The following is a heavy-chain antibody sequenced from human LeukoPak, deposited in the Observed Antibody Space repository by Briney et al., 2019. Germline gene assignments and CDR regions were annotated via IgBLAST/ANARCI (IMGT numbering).Heavy chain of an antibody. CDR3: ARGIDYGWFDP. CDR2: IKQDGSER. V-gene: IGHV3-7*01. J-gene: IGHJ5*01. Sequence: PGGSLRLSCAASGFIFSNYGMSWVRQAPGKGLEWVAHIKQDGSERFYMDSVKGRFTISRDNAKNSLHLQMNSLRAEDTGVFYCARGIDYGWFDPWGQGTLVTVS. D-gene: IGHD4-17*01. CDR1: GFIFSNYG.